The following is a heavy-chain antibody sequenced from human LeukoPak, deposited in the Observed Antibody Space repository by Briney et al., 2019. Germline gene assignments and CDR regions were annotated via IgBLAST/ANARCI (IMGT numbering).Heavy chain of an antibody. J-gene: IGHJ2*01. CDR2: IYYSGST. D-gene: IGHD3-16*01. Sequence: SETLSLTCTVYGGSISSYSWSWIRQPPGKGLEWIGYIYYSGSTNYNPSLKCRVTISVDTSKNQFSLKLSSVTAADTAVYYCARDSSGWYGGGYFDLWGRGALVTVSS. V-gene: IGHV4-59*01. CDR1: GGSISSYS. CDR3: ARDSSGWYGGGYFDL.